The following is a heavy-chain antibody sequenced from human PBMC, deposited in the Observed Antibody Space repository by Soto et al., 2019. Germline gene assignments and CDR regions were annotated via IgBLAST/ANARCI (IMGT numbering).Heavy chain of an antibody. CDR2: ISWNSGSI. D-gene: IGHD6-19*01. J-gene: IGHJ3*02. CDR3: AKDNGDRYSSGWYTAFDI. Sequence: PGGSLRLSCAASGFTFDDYAMHWVRQAPGKGLEWVSGISWNSGSIGYADSVKGRFTISRDNAKNSLYLQMNSLRAEDTALYYCAKDNGDRYSSGWYTAFDIWGQGTMVTVSS. V-gene: IGHV3-9*01. CDR1: GFTFDDYA.